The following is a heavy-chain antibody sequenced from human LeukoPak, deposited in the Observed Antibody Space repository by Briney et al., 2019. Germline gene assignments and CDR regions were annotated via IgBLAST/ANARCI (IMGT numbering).Heavy chain of an antibody. V-gene: IGHV3-21*01. Sequence: PGGSLRLSCAASGFTFSSYSMNWVRQAPGKGLEWVSSISSSSSYIYYADSVKGRFTISRDNAKNSLYLQMNSLRAEDTAVYYCARGGREQQLPQVQYYYYYYMDVWGKGTTATVSS. CDR3: ARGGREQQLPQVQYYYYYYMDV. CDR2: ISSSSSYI. J-gene: IGHJ6*03. CDR1: GFTFSSYS. D-gene: IGHD6-13*01.